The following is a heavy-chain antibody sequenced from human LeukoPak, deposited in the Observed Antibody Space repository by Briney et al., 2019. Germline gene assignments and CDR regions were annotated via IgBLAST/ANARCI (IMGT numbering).Heavy chain of an antibody. CDR2: IKSKTDGGTT. D-gene: IGHD4-11*01. CDR1: GFTFSNAW. J-gene: IGHJ4*02. CDR3: TTSTTLTTY. Sequence: GVSLRLSCAAYGFTFSNAWMRWVRQAPGKGLEWVGRIKSKTDGGTTDYAAPVKDSCTISRDDSKNTLYLQMNSLRTEDTAVYYCTTSTTLTTYWGQGTLVTVSS. V-gene: IGHV3-15*01.